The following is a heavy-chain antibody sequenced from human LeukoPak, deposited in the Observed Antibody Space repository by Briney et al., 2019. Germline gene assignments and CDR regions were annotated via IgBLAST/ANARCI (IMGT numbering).Heavy chain of an antibody. D-gene: IGHD6-13*01. V-gene: IGHV1-2*02. CDR1: GYTFTGYY. CDR3: ARVRQQLVDFDY. CDR2: INPNSGGT. Sequence: ASVKVSCKASGYTFTGYYMHWVRQAPGQGLEWMGWINPNSGGTNYAQKFQGRVTMTRDTSISTAYMELGRLRSDDTAVYYGARVRQQLVDFDYWGQGTLVTVSS. J-gene: IGHJ4*02.